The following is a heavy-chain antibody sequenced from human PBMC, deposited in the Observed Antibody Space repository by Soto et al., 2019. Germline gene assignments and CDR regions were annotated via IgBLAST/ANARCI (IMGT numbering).Heavy chain of an antibody. CDR1: GGSISSGGYS. CDR2: MYHSGST. J-gene: IGHJ6*02. CDR3: ARRLHSITMVRGVSYGMDV. Sequence: SETQSLTCAVSGGSISSGGYSWSWIRQPPGKGLEWIGYMYHSGSTYYNPSLKSRVTISIDRSKNQFSLKLSSVTAADTAVYYCARRLHSITMVRGVSYGMDVWGQGTTVTVSS. V-gene: IGHV4-30-2*01. D-gene: IGHD3-10*01.